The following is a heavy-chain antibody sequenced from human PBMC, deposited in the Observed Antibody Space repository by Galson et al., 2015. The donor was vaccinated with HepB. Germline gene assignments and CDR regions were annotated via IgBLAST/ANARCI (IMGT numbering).Heavy chain of an antibody. CDR3: ARSGYCSSTSCYKEEILYYYYYGMDV. CDR1: GYTFTSYY. D-gene: IGHD2-2*02. Sequence: SVKVSCKASGYTFTSYYMHWVRQAPGQGLEWMGIINPSGGSTSYAQKFQGRVTMTRDTSTSTVYMELSSLRSEDTAVYYCARSGYCSSTSCYKEEILYYYYYGMDVWGQGTTVTVSS. J-gene: IGHJ6*02. CDR2: INPSGGST. V-gene: IGHV1-46*01.